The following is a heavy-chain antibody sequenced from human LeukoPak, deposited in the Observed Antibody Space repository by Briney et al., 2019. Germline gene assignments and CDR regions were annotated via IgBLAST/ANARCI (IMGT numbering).Heavy chain of an antibody. CDR1: GFTFSSYA. CDR3: AKDDGEKGIAAAGFQY. V-gene: IGHV3-23*01. D-gene: IGHD6-13*01. J-gene: IGHJ1*01. CDR2: ISGSGGST. Sequence: GGSLRLSCAASGFTFSSYAMSWVRQAPGKGLEWVSAISGSGGSTYYADSVKGRFTISRDNSKNTLYLQMNSLRTEDTAVYYCAKDDGEKGIAAAGFQYWGQGTLVTVSS.